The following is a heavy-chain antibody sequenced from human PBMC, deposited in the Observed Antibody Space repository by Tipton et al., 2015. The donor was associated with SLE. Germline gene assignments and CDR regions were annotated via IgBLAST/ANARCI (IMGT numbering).Heavy chain of an antibody. CDR2: IYHTGGT. CDR3: ARTSYYGLVHS. CDR1: GGSMSRSY. J-gene: IGHJ4*02. D-gene: IGHD3-10*01. V-gene: IGHV4-59*01. Sequence: TLSLTCTVSGGSMSRSYWNWIRQLPGKRLEWIGYIYHTGGTNYNPSLNSRVTISVDTSKNQFSLKLSSVSAADTAVYCCARTSYYGLVHSWGQGTLVTVSS.